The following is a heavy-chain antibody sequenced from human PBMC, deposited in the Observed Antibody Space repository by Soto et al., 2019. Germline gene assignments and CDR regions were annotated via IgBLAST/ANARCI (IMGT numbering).Heavy chain of an antibody. CDR2: VYSSGTS. J-gene: IGHJ5*02. D-gene: IGHD2-15*01. V-gene: IGHV4-59*01. CDR1: GGSMNSYY. Sequence: QVQLQESGPGLVRPSETLSLSCTVSGGSMNSYYWSWIRQPPGKVLEWLGHVYSSGTSKYNVSLESRITMSLDTSRNQFSRCLTSVPAADTAVYFCARYSPPKKSYDSNTGGFDPWGQGTLVAVSS. CDR3: ARYSPPKKSYDSNTGGFDP.